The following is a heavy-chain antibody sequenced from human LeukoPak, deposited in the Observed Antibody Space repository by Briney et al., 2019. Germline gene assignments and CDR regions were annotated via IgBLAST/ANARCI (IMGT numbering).Heavy chain of an antibody. D-gene: IGHD2-15*01. Sequence: ASVNASCKPSRYTFTPYGISWVRQAPGQGLEWMGWINAYNGNKNYAQKLQGRVTMTTDTSTSTAYMELRSLRSDDTAVYYCAREIHTPHCSGGSCYPYYYYYYGMDVWGQGTTVTVSS. CDR3: AREIHTPHCSGGSCYPYYYYYYGMDV. CDR1: RYTFTPYG. CDR2: INAYNGNK. V-gene: IGHV1-18*01. J-gene: IGHJ6*02.